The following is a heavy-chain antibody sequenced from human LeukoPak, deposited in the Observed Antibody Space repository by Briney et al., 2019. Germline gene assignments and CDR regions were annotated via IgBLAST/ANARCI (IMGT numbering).Heavy chain of an antibody. V-gene: IGHV3-23*01. CDR1: GFTFSSYA. D-gene: IGHD4-17*01. CDR2: ISGSGGST. J-gene: IGHJ4*02. CDR3: AKDPDYGDIGHFDY. Sequence: GGSLRLSCAASGFTFSSYAMSWVRQPPGKGLEWVSAISGSGGSTYYADSVKARFTISRDNSKNTLYLQMNSLRAEDTAVYYCAKDPDYGDIGHFDYWGQGTLVTVSS.